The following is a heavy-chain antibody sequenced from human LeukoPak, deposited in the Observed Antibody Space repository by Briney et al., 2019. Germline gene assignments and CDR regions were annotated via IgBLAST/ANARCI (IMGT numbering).Heavy chain of an antibody. CDR2: IKSKTDGGTT. D-gene: IGHD3-22*01. J-gene: IGHJ4*02. CDR3: TTDHPRVVVIPGGIDY. Sequence: GGSLRLSCAASGFTFSNAWMSWVRQAPGKGLEWVGRIKSKTDGGTTDYAAPVKGRFTISRDDSKNTLYLQMNSLKTEDTAVNYCTTDHPRVVVIPGGIDYWGQGTLVTVSS. CDR1: GFTFSNAW. V-gene: IGHV3-15*01.